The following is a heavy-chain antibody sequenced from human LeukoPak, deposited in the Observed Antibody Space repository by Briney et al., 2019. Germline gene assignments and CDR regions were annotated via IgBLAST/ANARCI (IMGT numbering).Heavy chain of an antibody. CDR3: ARHWERDPPKYYMDV. CDR1: GGSFSGYY. CDR2: INHSGST. V-gene: IGHV4-34*01. D-gene: IGHD1-1*01. Sequence: SETLSLTCAVYGGSFSGYYWSWIRQPPGKGLEWIGEINHSGSTNYNPSLKSRVTISVDTSKNQFSLKLSSVTAADTAVYYCARHWERDPPKYYMDVWGKGTTVTVSS. J-gene: IGHJ6*03.